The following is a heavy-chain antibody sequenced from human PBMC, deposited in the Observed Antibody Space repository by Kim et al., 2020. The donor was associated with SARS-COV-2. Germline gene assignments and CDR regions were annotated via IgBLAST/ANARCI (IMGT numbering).Heavy chain of an antibody. J-gene: IGHJ6*02. D-gene: IGHD4-17*01. V-gene: IGHV5-51*01. CDR2: IYPGDSDT. CDR1: GYSFTSYW. CDR3: ARHGYGDKEGLYYYYGMDL. Sequence: GESLKISCKGSGYSFTSYWIGWVRQMPGKGLEWMGIIYPGDSDTRYSPSFQGQVTISADKSISTAYLQWSSLKASDTAMYYCARHGYGDKEGLYYYYGMDLWGQGTTFTVS.